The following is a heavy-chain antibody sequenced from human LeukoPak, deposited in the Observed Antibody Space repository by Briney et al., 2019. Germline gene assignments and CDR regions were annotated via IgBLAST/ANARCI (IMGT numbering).Heavy chain of an antibody. V-gene: IGHV3-9*01. Sequence: GGSLRLSCAASGFTFDDYAMHWVRQAPGKGLEWVSGISWNSGSIGYADSVKGRFTISRDNAKNSLSLQMNSLRAEGTAVYYCARDYRGYRAPYYFDYWGQGTLVTVSS. CDR3: ARDYRGYRAPYYFDY. D-gene: IGHD2-15*01. CDR1: GFTFDDYA. CDR2: ISWNSGSI. J-gene: IGHJ4*02.